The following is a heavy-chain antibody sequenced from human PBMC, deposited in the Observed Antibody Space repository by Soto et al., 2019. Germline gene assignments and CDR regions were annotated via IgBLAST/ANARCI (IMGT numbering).Heavy chain of an antibody. CDR1: GFPLSNYA. Sequence: GGSLRLSCAASGFPLSNYALHWVRQAPGKGLEWVAVIWHDGSNKYYSDSVKGRFTISRDNSKNTVYLQMNSLRVEDTAVYFCAREYSYGHWDLYYGMDVWGQGTTVTVSS. CDR3: AREYSYGHWDLYYGMDV. J-gene: IGHJ6*02. D-gene: IGHD5-18*01. CDR2: IWHDGSNK. V-gene: IGHV3-33*01.